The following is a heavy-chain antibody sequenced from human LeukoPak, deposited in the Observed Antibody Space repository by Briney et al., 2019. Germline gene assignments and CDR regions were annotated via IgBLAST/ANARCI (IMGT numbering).Heavy chain of an antibody. V-gene: IGHV4-34*01. D-gene: IGHD6-13*01. CDR1: GGSFSGYY. Sequence: SETLSLTCAVYGGSFSGYYWSWIRQPPGKGLEWIGEINHSGSTNYNPSLKSRVTISVDTSKNQFSLKLSSVTAADTAVYYCARGLRVAAALSWGQGTLVTASS. J-gene: IGHJ5*02. CDR3: ARGLRVAAALS. CDR2: INHSGST.